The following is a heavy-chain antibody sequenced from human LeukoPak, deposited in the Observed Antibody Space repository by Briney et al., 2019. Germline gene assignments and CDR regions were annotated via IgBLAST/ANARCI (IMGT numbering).Heavy chain of an antibody. D-gene: IGHD1-26*01. CDR2: ISGSGGST. V-gene: IGHV3-23*01. J-gene: IGHJ4*02. CDR3: AKDLLGIVGATQDY. Sequence: GGSLRLSCAASGFTFSNYAMSWVRQAPGKGLEWVSAISGSGGSTYYADSVKGRFTISRDNSKNTLYLQMNSLRAEDTAVYYCAKDLLGIVGATQDYWGQGTLVTVSS. CDR1: GFTFSNYA.